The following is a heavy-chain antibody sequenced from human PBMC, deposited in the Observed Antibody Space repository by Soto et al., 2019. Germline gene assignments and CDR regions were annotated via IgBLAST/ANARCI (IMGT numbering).Heavy chain of an antibody. J-gene: IGHJ6*02. CDR2: INTNTGNP. CDR3: ATNSSSSPYYYYYYGMDV. Sequence: GPVKVSCKASGYTFTSYAMNWVRQAPGQGLEWMGWINTNTGNPTYAQGFTGRFAFSLDTSVSTAYLQICSLKAEDTAVYYCATNSSSSPYYYYYYGMDVWGQGTTVTVSS. D-gene: IGHD6-6*01. CDR1: GYTFTSYA. V-gene: IGHV7-4-1*01.